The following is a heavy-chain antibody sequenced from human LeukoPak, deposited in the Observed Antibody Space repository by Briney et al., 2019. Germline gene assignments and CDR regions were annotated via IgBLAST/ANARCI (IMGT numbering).Heavy chain of an antibody. V-gene: IGHV4-38-2*02. Sequence: PSETLSLTCTVSGYSISSGYYWGWIRQPPGKGLEWIGSIYHSGSTYYNPSLKSRVTISVDTSKNQFSLKLSSVTAADTAVYYCARVGGSGGDFDYWGQGTLVMVSS. CDR3: ARVGGSGGDFDY. D-gene: IGHD3-10*01. J-gene: IGHJ4*02. CDR2: IYHSGST. CDR1: GYSISSGYY.